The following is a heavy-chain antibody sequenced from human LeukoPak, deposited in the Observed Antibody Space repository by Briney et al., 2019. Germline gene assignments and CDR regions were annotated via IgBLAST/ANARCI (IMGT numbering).Heavy chain of an antibody. J-gene: IGHJ4*02. CDR3: ARLSRHDYGDYGGDY. V-gene: IGHV4-38-2*02. CDR2: IYHSGST. CDR1: GYSISSGYY. D-gene: IGHD4-17*01. Sequence: PSETLSLTCTVSGYSISSGYYWGWIRQPPGKGLEWIGSIYHSGSTYYNPSLKSRVTISVDTSKNQFSLKLSSVTAADTAVYYCARLSRHDYGDYGGDYWGQGTLVTVSS.